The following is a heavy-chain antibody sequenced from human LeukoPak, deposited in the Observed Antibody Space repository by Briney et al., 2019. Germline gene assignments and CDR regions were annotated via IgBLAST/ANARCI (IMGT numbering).Heavy chain of an antibody. D-gene: IGHD3-22*01. Sequence: PSETLSLTCAVYGGSFSGYYWSWIRQPPGKGLEWIGEINHSGSTNYNPSLKSRVTISVDTSKNQFSLKLSSVTAADTAVYYCARLREEAYYYDSSAPLLDYWGQGTLVTVSS. V-gene: IGHV4-34*01. CDR3: ARLREEAYYYDSSAPLLDY. CDR2: INHSGST. CDR1: GGSFSGYY. J-gene: IGHJ4*02.